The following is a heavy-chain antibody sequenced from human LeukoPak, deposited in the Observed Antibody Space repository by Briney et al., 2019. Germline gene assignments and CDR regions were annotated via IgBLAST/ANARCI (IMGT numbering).Heavy chain of an antibody. CDR2: ISDDGRNK. Sequence: PGGSLRLSCAASGFTFNNYGMHYVRQAPGKGLEWMAVISDDGRNKNYADSVKGRFTISRDSSNNTLYLQMNSLRAEDTGVYFCAKDRETTASGTFDFRGQGTLVTVSS. CDR3: AKDRETTASGTFDF. V-gene: IGHV3-30*18. CDR1: GFTFNNYG. J-gene: IGHJ4*02. D-gene: IGHD6-13*01.